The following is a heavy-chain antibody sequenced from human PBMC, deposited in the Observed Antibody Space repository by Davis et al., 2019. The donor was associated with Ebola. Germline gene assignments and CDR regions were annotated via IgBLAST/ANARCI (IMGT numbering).Heavy chain of an antibody. CDR2: ISFDESTQ. Sequence: GESLKISCAASGFTFSNYAMNWVRQAPGKGLEGVAAISFDESTQYYADSVKGRFTISRDNSENTLYLQMNSLRAEETAVYYCARADGFSSSWYLFDYWGQGTLVTVSS. CDR3: ARADGFSSSWYLFDY. J-gene: IGHJ4*02. V-gene: IGHV3-30-3*01. CDR1: GFTFSNYA. D-gene: IGHD6-13*01.